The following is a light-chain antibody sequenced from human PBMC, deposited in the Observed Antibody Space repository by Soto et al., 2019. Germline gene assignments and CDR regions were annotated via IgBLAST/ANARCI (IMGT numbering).Light chain of an antibody. CDR3: QQRYSTTLT. CDR1: QSISSW. Sequence: DIQMTQSPSTLSASVGDRVTITCRASQSISSWLAWYQQKPGKDPKLLIYKASSLESGVPSRFSGSGSGTEFTLTISSLQPEDFATYYCQQRYSTTLTFGQGTKADIK. CDR2: KAS. V-gene: IGKV1-5*03. J-gene: IGKJ1*01.